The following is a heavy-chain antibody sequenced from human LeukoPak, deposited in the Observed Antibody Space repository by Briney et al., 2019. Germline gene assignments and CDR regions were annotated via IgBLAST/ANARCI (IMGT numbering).Heavy chain of an antibody. CDR1: GFTFSSYC. CDR2: INSDGSST. Sequence: GSLRLSCAASGFTFSSYCRHWVGQAPGKVLVWVSGINSDGSSTSYADSVKGRFTISRDNAKNTLYLQMNSLRAEDTAVYYCARAGWDYGDYVFAFDIWGQGTMVTVSS. CDR3: ARAGWDYGDYVFAFDI. D-gene: IGHD4-17*01. V-gene: IGHV3-74*01. J-gene: IGHJ3*02.